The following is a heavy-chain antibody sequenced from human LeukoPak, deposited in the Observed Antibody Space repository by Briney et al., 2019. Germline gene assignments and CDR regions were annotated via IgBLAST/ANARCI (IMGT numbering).Heavy chain of an antibody. Sequence: SETLSLTCTVSGGSISNYYWSWIRQPAGKGLEWIGRFYSSGSYNYNPSLKSRVTMSVDTSKNQFSLRLSSVTAADTAVYYCARFYYYGSGSYSFDYWGQGILVTVSS. V-gene: IGHV4-4*07. J-gene: IGHJ4*02. CDR1: GGSISNYY. D-gene: IGHD3-10*01. CDR2: FYSSGSY. CDR3: ARFYYYGSGSYSFDY.